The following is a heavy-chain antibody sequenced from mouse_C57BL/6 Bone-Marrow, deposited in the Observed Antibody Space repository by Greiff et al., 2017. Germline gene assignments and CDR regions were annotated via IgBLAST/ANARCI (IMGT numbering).Heavy chain of an antibody. CDR2: INYDGSST. D-gene: IGHD1-1*01. CDR3: ARGAVPYFDV. V-gene: IGHV5-16*01. CDR1: GFTFSDYY. Sequence: EVQLVASEGGLVQPGSSMKLSCTASGFTFSDYYMAWVRQVPEKGLEWVANINYDGSSTYYLDSLKSRFIISRDNAKNILYLQMSSLKSGDTATYYCARGAVPYFDVWGTGTTVTVSS. J-gene: IGHJ1*03.